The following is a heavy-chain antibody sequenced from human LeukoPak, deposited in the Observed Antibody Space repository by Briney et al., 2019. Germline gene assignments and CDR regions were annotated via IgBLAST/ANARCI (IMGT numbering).Heavy chain of an antibody. D-gene: IGHD6-13*01. CDR2: IYTSGST. V-gene: IGHV4-4*07. J-gene: IGHJ2*01. CDR1: GGSISSYY. CDR3: AREGDSSSWPFWYFDL. Sequence: SETLSLTCTVSGGSISSYYWSWIRQPAGKGLEWIGRIYTSGSTNYNPSLKSRVTISVDTSKNQFSLKLSSVTAADTAVYYCAREGDSSSWPFWYFDLWGRGTLVTVSS.